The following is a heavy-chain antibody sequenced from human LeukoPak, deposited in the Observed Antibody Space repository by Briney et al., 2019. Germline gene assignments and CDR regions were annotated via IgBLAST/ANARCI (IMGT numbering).Heavy chain of an antibody. J-gene: IGHJ4*02. CDR2: ISGSGGST. D-gene: IGHD3-16*02. CDR1: GSTFSSYA. Sequence: PGGSLRLSCAASGSTFSSYAMSWVRQAPGKGLEWVSAISGSGGSTYYADSVKGRFTISRDNSKNTLYLQMNSLRAEDTAVYYCAKDRYRRRFRDMITFGGVIVADYWGQGTLVTVSS. V-gene: IGHV3-23*01. CDR3: AKDRYRRRFRDMITFGGVIVADY.